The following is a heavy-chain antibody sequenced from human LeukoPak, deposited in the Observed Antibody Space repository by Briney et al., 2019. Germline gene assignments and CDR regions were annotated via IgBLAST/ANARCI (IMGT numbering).Heavy chain of an antibody. CDR3: AKGSSTIDYYYYYMDV. Sequence: GGSLRLSCAASGFTFSDYYMSWIRQAPGKGLEWVSYISSSGSTIYYADSVKGRFTISRDNAKNSLYLQMNSLRAEDTAVYYCAKGSSTIDYYYYYMDVWGKGTTVTVSS. D-gene: IGHD2-2*01. V-gene: IGHV3-11*01. CDR2: ISSSGSTI. J-gene: IGHJ6*03. CDR1: GFTFSDYY.